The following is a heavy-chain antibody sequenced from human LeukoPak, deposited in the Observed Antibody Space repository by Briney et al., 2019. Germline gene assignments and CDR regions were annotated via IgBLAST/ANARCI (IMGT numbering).Heavy chain of an antibody. Sequence: SQTLSLTCAISGDSVSSNSAAWNWIRQSPSRGLEWLGRTYYRSKWYNDYAVSVKSRIIINPDTSRDQLSLQLNSLTPEDTAVYYCARDPAAAGHYYYYGLDVWGQGATVTVSS. J-gene: IGHJ6*02. V-gene: IGHV6-1*01. CDR3: ARDPAAAGHYYYYGLDV. CDR2: TYYRSKWYN. D-gene: IGHD6-13*01. CDR1: GDSVSSNSAA.